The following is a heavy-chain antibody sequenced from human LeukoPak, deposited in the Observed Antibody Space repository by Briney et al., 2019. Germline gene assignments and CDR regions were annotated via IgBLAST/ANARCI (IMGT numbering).Heavy chain of an antibody. D-gene: IGHD5-18*01. CDR2: INHSGST. V-gene: IGHV4-34*01. CDR3: ASRGYSYGWTS. J-gene: IGHJ4*02. CDR1: GGSFSGYY. Sequence: SETLSLTCAVYGGSFSGYYWSWIRQPPGKGLEWIGEINHSGSTNYNPSLKSRVTISVDTSKNQFSVKLSSVTAADTAVYYCASRGYSYGWTSWGQGTLVTVSS.